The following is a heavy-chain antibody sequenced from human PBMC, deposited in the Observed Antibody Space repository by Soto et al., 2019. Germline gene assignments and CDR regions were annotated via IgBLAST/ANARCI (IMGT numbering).Heavy chain of an antibody. CDR3: ARDVGMASRPYLDY. CDR1: GDTFTTYD. Sequence: GASVKVSCKASGDTFTTYDINWVRQATGHGLEWMGWINPSGGSTSFAQKFQGRVTMTRDTSTSTVYMELISLTSEDTAVYYCARDVGMASRPYLDYWGQGTLVTVSS. D-gene: IGHD6-6*01. J-gene: IGHJ4*02. CDR2: INPSGGST. V-gene: IGHV1-8*01.